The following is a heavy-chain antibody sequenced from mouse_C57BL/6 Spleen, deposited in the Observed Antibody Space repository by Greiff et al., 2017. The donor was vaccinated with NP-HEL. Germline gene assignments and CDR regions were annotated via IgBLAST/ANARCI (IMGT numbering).Heavy chain of an antibody. CDR1: GYTFTSYW. CDR2: IYPSDSET. D-gene: IGHD1-1*01. V-gene: IGHV1-61*01. Sequence: QVQLQQPGAELVRPGSSVKLSCKASGYTFTSYWMDWVKQRPGQGLEWIGNIYPSDSETHYNQKFKDKATLTVDKSSSTAYMQLSSLTSEDSAVYYCAREYYGSTWFAYWGQGTLVTVSA. J-gene: IGHJ3*01. CDR3: AREYYGSTWFAY.